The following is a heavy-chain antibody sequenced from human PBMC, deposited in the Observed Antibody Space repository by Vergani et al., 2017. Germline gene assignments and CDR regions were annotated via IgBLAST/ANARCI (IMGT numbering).Heavy chain of an antibody. D-gene: IGHD3-16*01. CDR2: ISYDGSNK. J-gene: IGHJ4*02. Sequence: QVQLVESGGGVVQPGRSLRLSCAASGFTFSSYAMHWVRQAPGKGLEWVAVISYDGSNKYYADSVKGRFTISRDNSKNTLYLQMNSLRAEDTAVYYCARGVTTFGFCNYWSQGTLVTVSS. CDR3: ARGVTTFGFCNY. CDR1: GFTFSSYA. V-gene: IGHV3-30-3*01.